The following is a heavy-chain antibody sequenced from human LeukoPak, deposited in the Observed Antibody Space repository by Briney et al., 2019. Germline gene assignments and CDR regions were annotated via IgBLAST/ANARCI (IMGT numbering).Heavy chain of an antibody. D-gene: IGHD3-9*01. CDR1: GFTFGDYA. J-gene: IGHJ4*02. CDR3: TTAPVDARFILEDDILTGYYIFDY. Sequence: GGSLRLSCTASGFTFGDYAMSWFRQAPGKGLEWVGFIRSKAYGGTTDYAAPVKGRFTISRDDSKNTLYLQMNSLKTEDTAVYYCTTAPVDARFILEDDILTGYYIFDYWGQGTLVTVSS. CDR2: IRSKAYGGTT. V-gene: IGHV3-49*03.